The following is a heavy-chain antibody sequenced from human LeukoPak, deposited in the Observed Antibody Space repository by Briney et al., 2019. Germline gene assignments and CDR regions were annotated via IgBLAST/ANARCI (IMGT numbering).Heavy chain of an antibody. CDR1: GGSISSYY. V-gene: IGHV4-59*01. Sequence: PSETLSLTCTVSGGSISSYYWSWIRQPPGKGLEWIGYIYYSGSTNYNPSLKSRVTISVDTSKNQFSLKLNSVTAADTAVYYCARDHCSSTSCYSGRYYMDVWGKGTTVTVSS. CDR2: IYYSGST. J-gene: IGHJ6*03. D-gene: IGHD2-2*01. CDR3: ARDHCSSTSCYSGRYYMDV.